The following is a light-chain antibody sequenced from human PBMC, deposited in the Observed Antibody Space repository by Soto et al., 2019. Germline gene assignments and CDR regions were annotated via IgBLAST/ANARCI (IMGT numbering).Light chain of an antibody. CDR1: SSSIESNT. CDR2: RSD. CDR3: AAWDDSLNAVV. Sequence: QSVLTQPTSASGTPGQRVLISCSGSSSSIESNTVNWYQQLPGTAPKVLIYRSDQRHSGVPDRFSGSKSVTSASLAISGLQSDDEADYYCAAWDDSLNAVVFGGGTKLTVL. J-gene: IGLJ2*01. V-gene: IGLV1-44*01.